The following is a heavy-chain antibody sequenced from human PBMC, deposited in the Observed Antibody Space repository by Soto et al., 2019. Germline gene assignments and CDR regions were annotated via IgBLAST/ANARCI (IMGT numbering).Heavy chain of an antibody. Sequence: QAQLVQSGAEVKKPGASVKVSCKASGYTFTSYAISWVRQTPRQGLEWMGWISAYNGNTNFAQKLQGRVTSTTDTSTSAAYTARRGLRPDGTAVYSCASAAAAGPNDHWDQGTLMTVS. CDR3: ASAAAAGPNDH. V-gene: IGHV1-18*01. D-gene: IGHD6-13*01. J-gene: IGHJ4*02. CDR2: ISAYNGNT. CDR1: GYTFTSYA.